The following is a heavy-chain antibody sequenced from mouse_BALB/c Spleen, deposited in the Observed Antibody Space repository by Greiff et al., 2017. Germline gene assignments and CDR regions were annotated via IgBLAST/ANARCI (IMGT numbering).Heavy chain of an antibody. J-gene: IGHJ1*01. V-gene: IGHV3-2*02. CDR1: GYSITSDYA. CDR3: ARAEGYFDV. Sequence: EVQLQQSGPGLVKPSQSLSLTCTVTGYSITSDYAWNWIRQFPGNKLEWMGYISYSGSTSYNPSLKSRISITRDTSKNQFFLQLNSVTTEDTATYYCARAEGYFDVWGAGTTVTVSS. CDR2: ISYSGST.